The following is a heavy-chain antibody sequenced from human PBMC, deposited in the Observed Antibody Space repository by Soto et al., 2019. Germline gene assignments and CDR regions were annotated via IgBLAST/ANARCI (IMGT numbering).Heavy chain of an antibody. CDR3: ARAVPAAKGWFDS. Sequence: QVELVESGGGVVQPGGSLRLACAASGFTFSSYGMHWVRQAPGKGREWVAVIWFDGSKEFYAASVEGRFTISRDNSKNMVYLEMNSPRDVDTAVYYCARAVPAAKGWFDSWGQGTLVTVSS. J-gene: IGHJ5*01. D-gene: IGHD2-2*01. CDR2: IWFDGSKE. V-gene: IGHV3-33*01. CDR1: GFTFSSYG.